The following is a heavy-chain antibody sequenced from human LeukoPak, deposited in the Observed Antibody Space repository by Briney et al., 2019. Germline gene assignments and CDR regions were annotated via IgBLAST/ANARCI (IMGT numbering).Heavy chain of an antibody. J-gene: IGHJ4*02. CDR1: GGSFSGYY. V-gene: IGHV4-34*01. D-gene: IGHD2-21*02. CDR2: INHSGST. Sequence: PSETLSLTCAVYGGSFSGYYWSWIRQPPGKGLEWIGEINHSGSTNYNPSLKSRVTISVDTSKNQFSLKLSSVTAADTAVYYCARGPGDWDDYWGQGTLVTVPS. CDR3: ARGPGDWDDY.